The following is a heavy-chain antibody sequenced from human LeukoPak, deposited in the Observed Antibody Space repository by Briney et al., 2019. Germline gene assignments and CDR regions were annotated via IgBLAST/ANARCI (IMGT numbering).Heavy chain of an antibody. CDR3: AKGMVRGVFSAFDI. CDR1: GYTFSNYG. CDR2: ISYDGSNK. D-gene: IGHD3-10*01. Sequence: SCKASGYTFSNYGIHWVRQAPGKGLEWVAVISYDGSNKYYVDPVKGRFTISRDNTKNMLYLQMNSLRAEDTAVYYCAKGMVRGVFSAFDIWGQGTMVS. V-gene: IGHV3-30*18. J-gene: IGHJ3*02.